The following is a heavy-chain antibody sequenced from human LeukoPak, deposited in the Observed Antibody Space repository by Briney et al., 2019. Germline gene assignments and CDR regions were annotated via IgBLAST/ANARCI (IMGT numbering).Heavy chain of an antibody. V-gene: IGHV3-33*06. CDR3: AKEGYCGGDCYSKGLDY. CDR2: IWYDGSNK. CDR1: GFTFSSYG. J-gene: IGHJ4*02. D-gene: IGHD2-21*02. Sequence: GGPLRLSCAASGFTFSSYGMHWVRQAPGKGLEWVAVIWYDGSNKYYADSVKGRFTISRDNSKNTLYLQMNSLRAEDTAVYYCAKEGYCGGDCYSKGLDYWGQGTLVTVSS.